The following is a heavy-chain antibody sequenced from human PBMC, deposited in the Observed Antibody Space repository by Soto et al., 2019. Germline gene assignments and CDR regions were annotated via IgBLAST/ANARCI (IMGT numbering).Heavy chain of an antibody. D-gene: IGHD2-8*01. CDR2: INHTVRT. J-gene: IGHJ6*02. V-gene: IGHV4-34*01. CDR1: GGCFSGYN. CDR3: AREEVSQWFTKGYYGMDV. Sequence: SETLSLTCAVYGGCFSGYNLTWNRQPPVKRLQSSGEINHTVRTKYNPSLKSRVTISIDTSKNQFSLKLSSVTAGDTAVYYCAREEVSQWFTKGYYGMDVWGQGTTVTVSS.